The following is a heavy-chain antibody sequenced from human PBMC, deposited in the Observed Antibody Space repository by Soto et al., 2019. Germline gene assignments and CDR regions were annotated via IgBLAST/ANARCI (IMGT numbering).Heavy chain of an antibody. Sequence: EVQLLESGGGLIQPGGSLRLSCVASGFTFSTYAMTWVRQAPGKGLEWVSAFSATDGSAQYAKSVQGRFIISRDNSKNSLYLPMNSLSAEETARYYCAKARQAVAGTGAFDSWGQGTLVTVSS. CDR2: FSATDGSA. CDR3: AKARQAVAGTGAFDS. V-gene: IGHV3-23*01. J-gene: IGHJ4*02. CDR1: GFTFSTYA. D-gene: IGHD6-19*01.